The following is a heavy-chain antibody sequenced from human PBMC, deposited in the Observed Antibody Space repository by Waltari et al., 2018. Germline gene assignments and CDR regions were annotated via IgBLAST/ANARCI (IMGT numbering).Heavy chain of an antibody. D-gene: IGHD5-18*01. V-gene: IGHV1-69*12. CDR2: IIPIFGTA. Sequence: QVQLVQSGAEVKKPGSSVKVSCKASGGTFSSYAISWVRQAPGQGLEWIGGIIPIFGTANYAQKFQGRVTITADESTSTAYMELSSLRSEDTAVYYCATNTAMVRYYYYGMDVWGQGTTVTVSS. CDR1: GGTFSSYA. CDR3: ATNTAMVRYYYYGMDV. J-gene: IGHJ6*02.